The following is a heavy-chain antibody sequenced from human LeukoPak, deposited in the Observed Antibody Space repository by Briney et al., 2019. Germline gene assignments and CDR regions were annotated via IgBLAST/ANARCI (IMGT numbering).Heavy chain of an antibody. J-gene: IGHJ6*02. CDR2: IYYSGST. CDR3: ARGGPDFWSGYRLYGMDV. D-gene: IGHD3-3*01. CDR1: GGSISSYY. V-gene: IGHV4-59*01. Sequence: SETLSLTCTVSGGSISSYYWSWIRQPPGKGLEWIGYIYYSGSTNYNPSLKRRVTISVDTSKIQFSLKLSSVTAAGTAVYYCARGGPDFWSGYRLYGMDVWGQGTTVTVSS.